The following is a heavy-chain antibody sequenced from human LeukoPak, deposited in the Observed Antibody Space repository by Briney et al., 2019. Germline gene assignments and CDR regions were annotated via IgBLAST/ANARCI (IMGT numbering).Heavy chain of an antibody. CDR3: SKELHVAVAVADYYYFYMDV. V-gene: IGHV3-23*01. Sequence: PGGSLRLSCAASGFAFRTFAMGWVRQSPGKGLEWLSTINGGGNTTFYSDSVKGRFTISRDNSKNTLYLHMDSLRPDDTAIYYCSKELHVAVAVADYYYFYMDVWGRGTAVTVSS. J-gene: IGHJ6*03. D-gene: IGHD6-19*01. CDR1: GFAFRTFA. CDR2: INGGGNTT.